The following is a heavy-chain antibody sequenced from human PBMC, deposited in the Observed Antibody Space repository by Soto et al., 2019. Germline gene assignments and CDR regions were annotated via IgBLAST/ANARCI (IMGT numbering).Heavy chain of an antibody. CDR1: GYSFTSYW. J-gene: IGHJ4*02. D-gene: IGHD6-13*01. V-gene: IGHV5-51*01. CDR3: ARHDGWSGSWDGGLDY. CDR2: IYPGDSDT. Sequence: EVQLVQSGAEVKKPGESLKISCKGSGYSFTSYWIGWVRQMPGKGLELMGIIYPGDSDTRYSPSFQGQVTISADKSIRTADLQWSSLKASDTAMYYCARHDGWSGSWDGGLDYWGQGTLVTVSS.